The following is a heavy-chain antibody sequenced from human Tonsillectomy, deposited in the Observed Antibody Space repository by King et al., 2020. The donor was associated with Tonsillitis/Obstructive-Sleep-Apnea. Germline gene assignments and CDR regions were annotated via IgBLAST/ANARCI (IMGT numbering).Heavy chain of an antibody. D-gene: IGHD3-16*01. CDR1: GFAFSNYA. Sequence: VQLVESGGGLVQPGGSLRLSCAASGFAFSNYAMSWVRQAPGKGLEGVSAINGSSGCNDYADSVKGRFTIPRDNSKNTLYLQMNSRRAEDTAVYYCAKSMAYTVDYWGQGTLVTVSS. CDR2: INGSSGCN. V-gene: IGHV3-23*04. J-gene: IGHJ4*02. CDR3: AKSMAYTVDY.